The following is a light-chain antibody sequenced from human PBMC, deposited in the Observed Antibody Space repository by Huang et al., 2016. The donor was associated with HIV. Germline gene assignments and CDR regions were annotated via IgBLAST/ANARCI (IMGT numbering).Light chain of an antibody. J-gene: IGKJ1*01. V-gene: IGKV3-15*01. CDR2: GAS. CDR1: QSVSSN. CDR3: QQYDNWPPT. Sequence: EIVMTQSAATLSVSPGERATLSCRASQSVSSNLAWYQQKPGQDPRLLIFGASTRASGVPARFSGSGSGTEFTLIISSLQSEDFAVYYCQQYDNWPPTFGQGTKVKIK.